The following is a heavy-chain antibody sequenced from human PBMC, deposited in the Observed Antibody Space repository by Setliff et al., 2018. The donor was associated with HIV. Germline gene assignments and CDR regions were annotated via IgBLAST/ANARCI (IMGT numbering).Heavy chain of an antibody. D-gene: IGHD3-22*01. Sequence: SETLSITCTVSGGAINSHYWSWIRQPPGMRLEWIGFIYYTGITTYIPSFENRVTIAVDTSKNQFSLKLNSLIAADTAVYFCARGGPDYYDYPYFDSWGQGTLVTVSA. V-gene: IGHV4-59*08. J-gene: IGHJ4*02. CDR3: ARGGPDYYDYPYFDS. CDR2: IYYTGIT. CDR1: GGAINSHY.